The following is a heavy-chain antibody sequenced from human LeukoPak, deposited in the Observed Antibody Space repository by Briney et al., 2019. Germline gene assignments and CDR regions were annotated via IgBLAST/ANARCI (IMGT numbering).Heavy chain of an antibody. CDR2: ISYDGSNK. D-gene: IGHD6-6*01. CDR1: GFTFSSYA. Sequence: GGSLRLSCAASGFTFSSYAMHWVRQAPGKGLEWVAVISYDGSNKYYADSVKGRFTVSRDNSKNTLYLQMNSLRAVDTAVYYCARGRIAAGPYYYYYMDVWGKGTTVTVSS. V-gene: IGHV3-30-3*01. CDR3: ARGRIAAGPYYYYYMDV. J-gene: IGHJ6*03.